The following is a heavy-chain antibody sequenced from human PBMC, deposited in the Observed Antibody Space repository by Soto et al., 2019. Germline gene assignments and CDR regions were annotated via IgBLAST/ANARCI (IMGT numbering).Heavy chain of an antibody. CDR1: GFTFSSYS. V-gene: IGHV3-21*01. D-gene: IGHD6-6*01. J-gene: IGHJ4*02. CDR2: ISNSSSYK. Sequence: GGSLRLSCAASGFTFSSYSMNWVRQAPGKGLEWVSSISNSSSYKYYADSVKGRFTISRDNAKNSLYLQMNSLSAEDTAVYYCARDPVAARHYWGQGTLVTVSS. CDR3: ARDPVAARHY.